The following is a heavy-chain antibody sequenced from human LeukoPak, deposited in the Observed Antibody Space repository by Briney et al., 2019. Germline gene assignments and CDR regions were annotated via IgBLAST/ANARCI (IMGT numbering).Heavy chain of an antibody. D-gene: IGHD5-12*01. Sequence: HGGSLSLSCAASGFTFSSYVMSWVRQAAGKGLEWVSAISGSGGSTYYADSVKGRFTISRHNSKKTLYLQINSLRDEDTAVYYCAKDLRGLYSGYYDIWGKGTMVSVSS. CDR2: ISGSGGST. CDR1: GFTFSSYV. CDR3: AKDLRGLYSGYYDI. V-gene: IGHV3-23*01. J-gene: IGHJ3*02.